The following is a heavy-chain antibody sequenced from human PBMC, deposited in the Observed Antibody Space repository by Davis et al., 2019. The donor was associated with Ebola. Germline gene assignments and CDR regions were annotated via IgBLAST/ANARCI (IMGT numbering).Heavy chain of an antibody. V-gene: IGHV1-3*01. D-gene: IGHD6-19*01. CDR1: GYTFTGYY. CDR3: ARDWGIWQWRSFGMDV. CDR2: INAGNGNT. J-gene: IGHJ6*02. Sequence: AASVKVSCKASGYTFTGYYMHWVRQAPGQGLEWMGWINAGNGNTKYSQKFQGRVTITRDTSASTAYMELSSLRSEDTAVYYCARDWGIWQWRSFGMDVWGQGTTVTVSS.